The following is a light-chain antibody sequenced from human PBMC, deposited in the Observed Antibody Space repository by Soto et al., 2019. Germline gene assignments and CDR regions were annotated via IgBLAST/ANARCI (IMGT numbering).Light chain of an antibody. Sequence: QSALTQPAFVSGSPGRSVTISCTGTSTDVGDFNYVSWYQHLPGRAPKLIIYDVTNRPSGISYRFSASKSGRTASLTISGLQAEDEADYYCSSYSSSTTHVVFGGGTQLTVL. J-gene: IGLJ2*01. V-gene: IGLV2-14*03. CDR1: STDVGDFNY. CDR3: SSYSSSTTHVV. CDR2: DVT.